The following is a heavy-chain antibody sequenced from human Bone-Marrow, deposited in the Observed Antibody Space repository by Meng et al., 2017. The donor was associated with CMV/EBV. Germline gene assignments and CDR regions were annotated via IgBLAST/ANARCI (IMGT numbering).Heavy chain of an antibody. Sequence: QVPPQHLGAGLFNPSDTLSLTCAVYGGSFSGYYWSWIRQPPGKGLEWIAEINHSGNTNYNPSLKSRVTISVDTSKNQFSLKLSSVTAADTAVYYCATVGLGMNWFDPWGQGTLVTVSS. V-gene: IGHV4-34*01. CDR3: ATVGLGMNWFDP. CDR1: GGSFSGYY. CDR2: INHSGNT. J-gene: IGHJ5*02.